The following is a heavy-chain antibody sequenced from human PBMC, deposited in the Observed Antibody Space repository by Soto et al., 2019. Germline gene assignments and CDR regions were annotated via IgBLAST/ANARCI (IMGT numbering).Heavy chain of an antibody. V-gene: IGHV1-3*01. D-gene: IGHD1-26*01. J-gene: IGHJ3*01. CDR1: GFTLTRYA. CDR3: ARKEVGCSFPFDL. CDR2: INAGNGDT. Sequence: QVHLVQSGAEVEKPGASVKVSCKASGFTLTRYALHWVRQAPGQRLEYMGWINAGNGDTGHPQKFQGRVTMTRDIPASTVYMELNSLTSEDTAVYYCARKEVGCSFPFDLWGQGTVVVVSS.